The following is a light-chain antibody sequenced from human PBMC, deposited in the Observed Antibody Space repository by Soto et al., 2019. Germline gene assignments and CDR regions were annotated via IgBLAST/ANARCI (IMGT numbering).Light chain of an antibody. CDR3: QPYGSSSYT. Sequence: EIVLTQSPGTLSLSPGERATLSCRASQSMSSSYLAWYQQKPGQAPRLLIYAASSRATGIPDRFSGSGSGTDFTLTISRLEPEDFAVYYCQPYGSSSYTFGQGTQLEIK. V-gene: IGKV3-20*01. CDR2: AAS. CDR1: QSMSSSY. J-gene: IGKJ2*01.